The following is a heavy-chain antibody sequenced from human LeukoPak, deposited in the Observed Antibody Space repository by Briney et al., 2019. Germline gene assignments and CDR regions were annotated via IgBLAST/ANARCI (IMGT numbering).Heavy chain of an antibody. D-gene: IGHD1-26*01. J-gene: IGHJ4*02. CDR3: AKDLVGADY. V-gene: IGHV1-58*01. Sequence: SVKVSCKTSGFTFSTSAVQWVRQARGQRLEWIGWIIVGSGATNYAQSLQGRFTITRDMSTNTAYMELSSLGSEDSAVYYCAKDLVGADYWGQGTLVTVSS. CDR1: GFTFSTSA. CDR2: IIVGSGAT.